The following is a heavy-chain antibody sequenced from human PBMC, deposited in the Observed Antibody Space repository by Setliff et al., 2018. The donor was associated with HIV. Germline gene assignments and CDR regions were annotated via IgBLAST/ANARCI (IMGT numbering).Heavy chain of an antibody. D-gene: IGHD6-19*01. J-gene: IGHJ4*02. V-gene: IGHV3-21*01. CDR3: ARLRYSSGYFIDY. CDR1: GFTFSSYS. CDR2: ISSSSSYI. Sequence: GGSLRLSCAASGFTFSSYSMNWVRQAPGKGLEWVSSISSSSSYIYYADSVKGRFTISRDNAKNSLYLQMNSLRVEDTAIYYCARLRYSSGYFIDYWGQGTLVTVSS.